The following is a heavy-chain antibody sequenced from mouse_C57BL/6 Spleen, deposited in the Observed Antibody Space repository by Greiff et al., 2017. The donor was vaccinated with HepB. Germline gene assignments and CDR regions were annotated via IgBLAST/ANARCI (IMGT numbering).Heavy chain of an antibody. D-gene: IGHD2-4*01. CDR1: GYTFTSYW. CDR2: INPSNGGT. Sequence: VQLQQSGTELVKPGASVKLSCKASGYTFTSYWMHWVKQRPGQGLEWIGNINPSNGGTNYNEKFKSKATLTVDKSSSTAYMQLSSLTSEDSAVYYCASPLEGLRLNYFDYWGQGTTLTVSS. J-gene: IGHJ2*01. CDR3: ASPLEGLRLNYFDY. V-gene: IGHV1-53*01.